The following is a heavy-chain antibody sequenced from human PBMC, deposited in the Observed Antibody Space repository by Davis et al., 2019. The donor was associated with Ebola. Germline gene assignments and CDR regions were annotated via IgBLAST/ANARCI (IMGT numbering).Heavy chain of an antibody. J-gene: IGHJ4*02. Sequence: PGGSLRLSCAASGFTFSNYGIHWVRQAPGRGLECVSHISKSGDSRYYADSVKGRFTISRDNAKDSLYLQMNSLRPEDTAVYYCVRVGQFDYWGQGALVTVSS. CDR1: GFTFSNYG. CDR2: ISKSGDSR. V-gene: IGHV3-11*01. CDR3: VRVGQFDY.